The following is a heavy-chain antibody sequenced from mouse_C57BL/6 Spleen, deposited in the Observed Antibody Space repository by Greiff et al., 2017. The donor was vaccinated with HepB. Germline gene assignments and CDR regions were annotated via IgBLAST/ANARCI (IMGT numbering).Heavy chain of an antibody. CDR2: IYPGSGST. CDR1: GYTFTSYW. Sequence: QVQLQQSGAELVKPGASVKMSCKASGYTFTSYWITWVKQRPGQGLEWIGDIYPGSGSTNYHEKFKSKATLTVDTSTSTAYMQLSSLKSEDSAVYYYARCEGNYFDYWGQGTTLTVSS. J-gene: IGHJ2*01. CDR3: ARCEGNYFDY. V-gene: IGHV1-55*01.